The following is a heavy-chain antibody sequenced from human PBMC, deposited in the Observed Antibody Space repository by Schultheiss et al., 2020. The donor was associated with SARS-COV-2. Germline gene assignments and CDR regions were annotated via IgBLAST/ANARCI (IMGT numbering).Heavy chain of an antibody. V-gene: IGHV3-48*01. Sequence: GGSLRLSCAASGFTFSSYSMNWVRQAPGKGLEWVSYISSSSSTIYYADSVKGRFTISRDNSKNTLYLQMNSLRAEDTAVYYCAKDKLAVAYYYYGMDVWGQGTTVTVSS. D-gene: IGHD6-19*01. CDR3: AKDKLAVAYYYYGMDV. CDR1: GFTFSSYS. CDR2: ISSSSSTI. J-gene: IGHJ6*02.